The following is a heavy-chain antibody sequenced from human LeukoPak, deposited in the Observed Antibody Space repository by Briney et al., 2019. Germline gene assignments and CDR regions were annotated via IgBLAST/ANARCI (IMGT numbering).Heavy chain of an antibody. J-gene: IGHJ4*02. Sequence: GGSLRLSCAASGLTFSSYWMHWVRQAPGKGLVWVSRINSDGSSTSYAGSVKGRFTISRDNAKNTLYLQMNSLRVEDTAVYYCVGYYGIDYWGQGTLVTVSS. CDR1: GLTFSSYW. CDR3: VGYYGIDY. V-gene: IGHV3-74*01. CDR2: INSDGSST. D-gene: IGHD3-10*01.